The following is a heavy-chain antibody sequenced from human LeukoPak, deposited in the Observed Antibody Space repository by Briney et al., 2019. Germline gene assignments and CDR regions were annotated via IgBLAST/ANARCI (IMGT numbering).Heavy chain of an antibody. Sequence: PSETLSLTCTVSGGSINNYYWSWIRQPPGKGLEWIGYIYYRGSTNYNPSLKSRVTFSVDTSKNQFSLKLNSVTAADAAVYYCARGGDYGDLRYFDYWGQGTLVTVSS. CDR2: IYYRGST. V-gene: IGHV4-59*01. D-gene: IGHD4-17*01. J-gene: IGHJ4*02. CDR1: GGSINNYY. CDR3: ARGGDYGDLRYFDY.